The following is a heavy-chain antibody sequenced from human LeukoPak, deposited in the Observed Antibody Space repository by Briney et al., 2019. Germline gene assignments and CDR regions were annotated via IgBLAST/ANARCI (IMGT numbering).Heavy chain of an antibody. CDR3: ARDRSSELDY. Sequence: SETLSLTCTVSGGSISGYYSSWIRQPPGKGLEWIGYIYYSGSTNYNPSLKSRVTISVDTSKNQFSLKLSSVTAADTAVYYCARDRSSELDYWGQGTLVTVSS. CDR1: GGSISGYY. J-gene: IGHJ4*02. D-gene: IGHD1-26*01. V-gene: IGHV4-59*01. CDR2: IYYSGST.